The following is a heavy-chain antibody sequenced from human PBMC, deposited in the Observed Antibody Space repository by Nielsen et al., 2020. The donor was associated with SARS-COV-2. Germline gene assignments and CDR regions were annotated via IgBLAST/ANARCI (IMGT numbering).Heavy chain of an antibody. CDR2: IWYDGTNK. CDR3: AREMYSSGWD. CDR1: GFTFSNYG. D-gene: IGHD6-25*01. V-gene: IGHV3-33*08. J-gene: IGHJ4*02. Sequence: GGSLRLSCAASGFTFSNYGIHWVRQAPGKGLECVARIWYDGTNKYYADSVQGRFTISRDNSKNTVYLQMNSLRGDDTAVYYCAREMYSSGWDWGPGTQVIVSS.